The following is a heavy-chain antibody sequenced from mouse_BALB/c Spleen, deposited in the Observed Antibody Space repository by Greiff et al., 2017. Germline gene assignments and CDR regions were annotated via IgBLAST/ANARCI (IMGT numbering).Heavy chain of an antibody. CDR1: GFTFSSYG. CDR3: AGQDAY. Sequence: EVHLVESGGDLVKPGGSLKLSCAASGFTFSSYGMSWVRQTPDKRLEWVATISSGGSYTYYPDSVKGRFTISRDNAKNTLYLQMSSLKSEDTAKYYCAGQDAYWGQGTTVTVSS. V-gene: IGHV5-6*01. J-gene: IGHJ2*01. CDR2: ISSGGSYT.